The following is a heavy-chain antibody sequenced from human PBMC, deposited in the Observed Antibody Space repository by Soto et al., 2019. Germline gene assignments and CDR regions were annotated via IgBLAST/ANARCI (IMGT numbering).Heavy chain of an antibody. Sequence: QVQLVQSGAEVQKPGASVKVSCKASGYTFTSYYMHWVRQAPGQGLEWMGIINPCGGSTSYAQKFQGRVTMTRATSTSRVYMEMRSLRSEDPAVYYCARSAAVHTGGPSRDYDCMDGWGQGTTVNVSS. CDR1: GYTFTSYY. J-gene: IGHJ6*01. CDR3: ARSAAVHTGGPSRDYDCMDG. D-gene: IGHD6-13*01. CDR2: INPCGGST. V-gene: IGHV1-46*01.